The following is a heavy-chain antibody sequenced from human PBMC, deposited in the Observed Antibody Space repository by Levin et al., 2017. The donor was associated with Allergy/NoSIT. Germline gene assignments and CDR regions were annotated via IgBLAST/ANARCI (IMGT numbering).Heavy chain of an antibody. V-gene: IGHV4-39*07. Sequence: SETLSLICTVSGGSISDDSYYWAWVRQPPGKGLEWVGSIYYDGSAYYNPSLKTRLTISVDTSKNQFSLRVNSVTAADTAIYYCAGEPNSPYYYHYGLDVWGQGTTVTVSS. D-gene: IGHD2/OR15-2a*01. CDR3: AGEPNSPYYYHYGLDV. J-gene: IGHJ6*02. CDR2: IYYDGSA. CDR1: GGSISDDSYY.